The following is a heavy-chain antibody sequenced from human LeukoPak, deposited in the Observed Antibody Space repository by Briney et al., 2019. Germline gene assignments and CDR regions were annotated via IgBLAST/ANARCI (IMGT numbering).Heavy chain of an antibody. CDR3: ARVPLYCSSTSCSTGRWFDP. D-gene: IGHD2-2*01. CDR1: GGSISSYY. CDR2: IYYSGST. V-gene: IGHV4-59*08. Sequence: SETLSLTCTVSGGSISSYYWSWIRQPPGKGLEWIGYIYYSGSTYYNPSLESRVTISVDTSKNQFSLKLSSVTAADTAVYYCARVPLYCSSTSCSTGRWFDPWGQGTLVTVSS. J-gene: IGHJ5*02.